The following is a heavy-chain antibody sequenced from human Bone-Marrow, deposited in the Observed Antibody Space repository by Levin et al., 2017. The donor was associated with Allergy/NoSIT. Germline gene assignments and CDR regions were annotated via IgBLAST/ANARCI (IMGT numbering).Heavy chain of an antibody. J-gene: IGHJ4*02. CDR3: TTGEWELPDYFDY. D-gene: IGHD1-26*01. CDR1: GFTFSNAW. V-gene: IGHV3-15*01. Sequence: GGSLRLSCAASGFTFSNAWMSWVRQAPGKGLEWVGRIKSKTDGGTTDYAAPVKGRFTISRDDSKNTLYLQMNSLKTEDTAVYYCTTGEWELPDYFDYWGQGTLVTVSS. CDR2: IKSKTDGGTT.